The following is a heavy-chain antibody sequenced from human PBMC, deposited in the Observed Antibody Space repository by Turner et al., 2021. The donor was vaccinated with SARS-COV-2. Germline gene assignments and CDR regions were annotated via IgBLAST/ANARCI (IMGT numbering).Heavy chain of an antibody. CDR1: GASVSTGSYY. J-gene: IGHJ6*02. CDR3: AGEEVGVKASHTHYYYAMDV. Sequence: LLLRGSGPGLVKPAATLSLSCTLSGASVSTGSYYWGCIRQPPGKGLEWSGSKYYSRSTYYNPSLKSGVTISVDTSTNQFNLKLSSVTDADTAVYYCAGEEVGVKASHTHYYYAMDVWGQGTTVTVSS. V-gene: IGHV4-39*01. CDR2: KYYSRST. D-gene: IGHD3-22*01.